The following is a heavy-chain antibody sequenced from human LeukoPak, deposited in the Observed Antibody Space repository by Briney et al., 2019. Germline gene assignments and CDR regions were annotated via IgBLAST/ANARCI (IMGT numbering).Heavy chain of an antibody. V-gene: IGHV3-30-3*01. Sequence: PGGSLRLSCAASGFTFSSYAMHWVRQAPGKGLEWVAVISYDGSNKYYADSVKGRFTISRDNSKNTLYLQMNSLRAEDTAVYYCARDRTNYYDSSGYIGTMDYWGRGTLVTVSS. CDR2: ISYDGSNK. CDR3: ARDRTNYYDSSGYIGTMDY. J-gene: IGHJ4*02. CDR1: GFTFSSYA. D-gene: IGHD3-22*01.